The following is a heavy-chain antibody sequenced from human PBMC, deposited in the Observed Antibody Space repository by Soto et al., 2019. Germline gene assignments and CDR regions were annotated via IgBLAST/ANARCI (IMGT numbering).Heavy chain of an antibody. V-gene: IGHV1-18*01. CDR2: ISAYNGNT. Sequence: QVQLVQPGAEVKKPGASVKVSCKAPGSTFTSYGLSWVGQAPGQGLEWMGWISAYNGNTNYAQKLQGRVTMTTDTSTSTAYMELRSLRSDDTAVYYCARENAIRDWFDPWGQGTLVTVSS. D-gene: IGHD2-2*01. J-gene: IGHJ5*02. CDR3: ARENAIRDWFDP. CDR1: GSTFTSYG.